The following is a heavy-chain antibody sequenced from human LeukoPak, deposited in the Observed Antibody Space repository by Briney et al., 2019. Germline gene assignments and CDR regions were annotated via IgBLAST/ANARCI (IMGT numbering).Heavy chain of an antibody. D-gene: IGHD2-2*01. CDR2: IRYDGSNK. CDR1: GFTFSSYG. J-gene: IGHJ4*02. V-gene: IGHV3-30*02. Sequence: PGGSLRLSCAASGFTFSSYGMHWVRQAPGKGLEWVAFIRYDGSNKYYADSVKGRFTISRDNSKNTLYLQMTSLRAEDTAVYYCARDGGRDIVVVPAASGYFDYWGQGTLVTVSS. CDR3: ARDGGRDIVVVPAASGYFDY.